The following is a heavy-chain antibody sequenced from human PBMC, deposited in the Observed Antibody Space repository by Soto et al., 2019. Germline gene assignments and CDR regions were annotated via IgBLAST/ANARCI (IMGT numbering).Heavy chain of an antibody. J-gene: IGHJ6*04. CDR1: GYTFTIYG. Sequence: QVQLVQSGGEVKKPGASVKVSCKASGYTFTIYGINWVRQAPGQGLEWMGWISPDNGNTNHAQKLQGRVTMTTDTSTSTAYMELRSLRSDDTAVYYCARALGYSGYAGMDVWGKGTTVTVSS. D-gene: IGHD5-12*01. V-gene: IGHV1-18*01. CDR2: ISPDNGNT. CDR3: ARALGYSGYAGMDV.